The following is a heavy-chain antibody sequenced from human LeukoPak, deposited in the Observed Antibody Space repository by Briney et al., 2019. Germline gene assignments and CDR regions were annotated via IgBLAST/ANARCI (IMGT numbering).Heavy chain of an antibody. CDR3: ATSGGFVLPNAITGNWYMDV. D-gene: IGHD2-2*01. CDR2: ITSAGGYT. V-gene: IGHV3-21*01. J-gene: IGHJ6*03. Sequence: GGSLRLSCGASGFTFSDYSMNWVRQAPGKGLAWVASITSAGGYTYYADSVKGRFTISRDNARNSLFLQMNSLRAEDTAVYFCATSGGFVLPNAITGNWYMDVWGRGTSVTVSS. CDR1: GFTFSDYS.